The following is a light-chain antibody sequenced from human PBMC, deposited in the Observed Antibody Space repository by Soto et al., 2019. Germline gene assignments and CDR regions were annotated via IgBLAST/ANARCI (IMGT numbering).Light chain of an antibody. Sequence: EIVMTQSPATLSVSPGERATLSCRASQSVSSNFAWYQQKPGQAPRLLIYGASTRATGIPARFSGSGSGTEFTPSISSLQSEDFAVYSCQQYDNWPSTFCQGTKVEFK. CDR1: QSVSSN. V-gene: IGKV3-15*01. CDR2: GAS. J-gene: IGKJ1*01. CDR3: QQYDNWPST.